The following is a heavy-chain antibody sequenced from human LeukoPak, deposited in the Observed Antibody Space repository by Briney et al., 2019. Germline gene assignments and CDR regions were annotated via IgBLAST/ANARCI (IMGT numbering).Heavy chain of an antibody. Sequence: SETLSLTCAVYGGSFSGYYWSWIRQPPGKGPEWIGEINHSGSTNYNPPLKSRVTISVDTSKNQFSLKLSSVTAADTAVYYCARESRGNSSSWPDYWGQGTLVTVSS. CDR2: INHSGST. D-gene: IGHD6-13*01. V-gene: IGHV4-34*01. J-gene: IGHJ4*02. CDR3: ARESRGNSSSWPDY. CDR1: GGSFSGYY.